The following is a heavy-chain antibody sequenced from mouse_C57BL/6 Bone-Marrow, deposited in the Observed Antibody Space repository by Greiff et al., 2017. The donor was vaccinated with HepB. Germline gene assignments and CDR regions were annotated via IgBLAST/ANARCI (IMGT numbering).Heavy chain of an antibody. V-gene: IGHV3-6*01. Sequence: EVKLEESGPGLVKPSQSLSLTCSVTGYSITSGYYWNWIRQFPGNKLEWMGYISYDGSNNYNPSLKNRISITRDTSKNQFFLKLNSVTTEDTATYYCARPPITTVEDFDVWGTGTTVTVSS. CDR2: ISYDGSN. CDR1: GYSITSGYY. J-gene: IGHJ1*03. D-gene: IGHD1-1*01. CDR3: ARPPITTVEDFDV.